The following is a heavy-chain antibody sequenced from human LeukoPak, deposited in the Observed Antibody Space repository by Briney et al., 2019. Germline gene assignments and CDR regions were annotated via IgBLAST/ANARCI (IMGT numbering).Heavy chain of an antibody. CDR1: GFTFSDHY. D-gene: IGHD3-10*01. J-gene: IGHJ4*02. V-gene: IGHV3-72*01. Sequence: GGSLRLSCAASGFTFSDHYMDWVRQAPGKGLEWVGRARDRANSYTTLYGASVKGRFTISRDDAKESLYLEINNLKTEDTAVYYCARGRYGSGTYYLDSWGQGTRVTVSS. CDR3: ARGRYGSGTYYLDS. CDR2: ARDRANSYTT.